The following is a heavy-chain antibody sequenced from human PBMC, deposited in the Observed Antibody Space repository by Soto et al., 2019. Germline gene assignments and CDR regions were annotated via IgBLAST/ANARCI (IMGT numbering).Heavy chain of an antibody. CDR1: GFTFSSYG. V-gene: IGHV3-30*18. CDR3: AKLSSATGGLDY. CDR2: ISYDGSNK. J-gene: IGHJ4*02. Sequence: PGGSLRLSCAASGFTFSSYGMHWVRQAPGKGLEWVAVISYDGSNKYYADSVKGRFTISRDNSKNTLYLQMNSLRAEDTAVYYCAKLSSATGGLDYWGQGTLVTVSS. D-gene: IGHD3-16*02.